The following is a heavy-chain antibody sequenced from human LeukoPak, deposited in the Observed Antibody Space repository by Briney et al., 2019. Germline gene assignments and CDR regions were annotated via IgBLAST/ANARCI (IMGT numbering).Heavy chain of an antibody. CDR2: ISASGSST. V-gene: IGHV3-23*01. D-gene: IGHD6-13*01. J-gene: IGHJ5*02. CDR3: AKPRYSSSWYEFDP. CDR1: GFTFSSYA. Sequence: GGSLRLSCAASGFTFSSYAINWVHQAPGKGLEWVSTISASGSSTYYADSVKGRFTISRDNFKNTLYLQMNSLRAEDTALYYCAKPRYSSSWYEFDPWGQGTLVTVSS.